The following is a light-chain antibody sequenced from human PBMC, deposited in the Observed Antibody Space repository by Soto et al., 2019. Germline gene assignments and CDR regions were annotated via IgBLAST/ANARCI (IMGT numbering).Light chain of an antibody. Sequence: QLTQSPSSLSASVGDRVTITCXASQGISSNLAWYQQKPGRAPKLLIFGASTLQSGVPSRFSGSGSGTDFTLTISSLQPEDFATYFCQKLNAYPPWTFGQGTKVDIK. CDR3: QKLNAYPPWT. V-gene: IGKV1-9*01. CDR2: GAS. CDR1: QGISSN. J-gene: IGKJ1*01.